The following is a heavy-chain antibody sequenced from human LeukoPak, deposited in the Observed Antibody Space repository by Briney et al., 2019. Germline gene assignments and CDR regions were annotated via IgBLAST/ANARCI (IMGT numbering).Heavy chain of an antibody. V-gene: IGHV4-30-4*01. CDR1: GGSISSGDYY. CDR2: IYYSGST. CDR3: AGPGYTDRYYYGMDV. D-gene: IGHD2-15*01. J-gene: IGHJ6*04. Sequence: SQTLSLTCTVSGGSISSGDYYWSWIRQPPGKGLEWIGYIYYSGSTYYNPSLKSRVTISVDTSKNQFSLKLSSVTAADTAVYYCAGPGYTDRYYYGMDVWGKGTTVTVSS.